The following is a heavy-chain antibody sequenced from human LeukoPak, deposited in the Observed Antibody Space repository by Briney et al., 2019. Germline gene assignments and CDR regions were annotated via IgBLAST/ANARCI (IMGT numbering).Heavy chain of an antibody. J-gene: IGHJ4*02. CDR2: INPSGGST. CDR1: GYTFTSYY. CDR3: ARDPGIAVAGSVYFDY. D-gene: IGHD6-19*01. V-gene: IGHV1-46*01. Sequence: ASVKVSCKASGYTFTSYYMHWVRQAPGQGLEWMGIINPSGGSTSYSQKFQGRVTMTRDTPTSTVYMELSSLRSEDTAVYYCARDPGIAVAGSVYFDYRGQGTLVTVSS.